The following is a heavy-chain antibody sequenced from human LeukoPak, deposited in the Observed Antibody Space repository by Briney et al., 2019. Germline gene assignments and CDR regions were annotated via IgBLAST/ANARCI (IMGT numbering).Heavy chain of an antibody. CDR2: IIPIFGTA. J-gene: IGHJ5*02. V-gene: IGHV1-69*13. CDR1: GYMLARYG. Sequence: GASVKVSCAASGYMLARYGMSWVRQAPGQGLEWMGGIIPIFGTANYAQKFQGRVTITADESTSTAYMELSSLRSEDTAVYYCARGIVGATRFNWFDPWGQGTLVTVSS. CDR3: ARGIVGATRFNWFDP. D-gene: IGHD1-26*01.